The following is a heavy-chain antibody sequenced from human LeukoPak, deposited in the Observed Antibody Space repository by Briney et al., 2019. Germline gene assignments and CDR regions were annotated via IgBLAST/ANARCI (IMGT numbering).Heavy chain of an antibody. Sequence: SETLSLTCAVYGGSFSGYYWSWIRQPPGKGLEWIGEINHSGSTNYNPSLKSRVTISVDTSKNQFSLKLSSVTAADTAVYYCARHHYDFWSGYYYYYYGMDVWGQGTTVTVSS. D-gene: IGHD3-3*01. CDR1: GGSFSGYY. CDR3: ARHHYDFWSGYYYYYYGMDV. J-gene: IGHJ6*02. CDR2: INHSGST. V-gene: IGHV4-34*01.